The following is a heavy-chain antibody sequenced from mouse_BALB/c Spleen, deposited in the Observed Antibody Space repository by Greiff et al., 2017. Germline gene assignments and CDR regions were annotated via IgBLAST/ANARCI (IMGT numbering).Heavy chain of an antibody. Sequence: EVQVVESGGGLVQPGGSMKLSCVASGFTFSNYWMNWVRQSPEKGLEWVAEIRLKSNNYATHYAESVKGRFTISRDDSKSSVYLQMNNLRAEDTGIYYCTKGLWFAYWGQGTLVTVSA. CDR1: GFTFSNYW. J-gene: IGHJ3*01. CDR3: TKGLWFAY. V-gene: IGHV6-6*02. CDR2: IRLKSNNYAT.